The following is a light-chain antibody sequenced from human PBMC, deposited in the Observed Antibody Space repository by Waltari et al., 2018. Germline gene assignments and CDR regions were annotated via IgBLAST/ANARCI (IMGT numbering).Light chain of an antibody. J-gene: IGKJ1*01. CDR1: QSVSSY. V-gene: IGKV3-11*01. CDR3: QQRSNWPRT. CDR2: DAS. Sequence: EIVLTQSPATLSLSPGERATLSCRASQSVSSYLAWYQQKPDQAPRLLIYDASNRATGIPARFSGSGSGTDFTLTISSLEPEDFAVYYCQQRSNWPRTFGQGTKVETK.